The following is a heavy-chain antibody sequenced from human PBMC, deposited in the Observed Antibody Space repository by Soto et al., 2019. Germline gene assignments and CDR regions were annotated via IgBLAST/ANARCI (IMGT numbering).Heavy chain of an antibody. CDR2: INHSGST. J-gene: IGHJ4*02. CDR1: GGSFSGYY. V-gene: IGHV4-34*01. Sequence: QVQLQQWGAGLLKPSETLSLTCAVYGGSFSGYYWSWIRQPPGKGLEWIGEINHSGSTNYNPSLKRRVTISVDTSKNQFSLKLSSVTAADTAVYYCARRWRVVAATLDYWGQGTLVTVSS. CDR3: ARRWRVVAATLDY. D-gene: IGHD2-15*01.